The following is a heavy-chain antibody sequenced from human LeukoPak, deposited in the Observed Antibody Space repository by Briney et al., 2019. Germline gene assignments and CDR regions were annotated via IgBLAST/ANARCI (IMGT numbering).Heavy chain of an antibody. Sequence: GGSLRLSCAASGFTFSSYGMHWVRQAPGKGLEWVAVISYDGSNKYYADPVKGRFTISRDNSKNTLYLQMNSLRAEDTAVYYCAKGRDGTFDYWGQGTLVTVSS. J-gene: IGHJ4*02. V-gene: IGHV3-30*18. CDR1: GFTFSSYG. CDR2: ISYDGSNK. CDR3: AKGRDGTFDY. D-gene: IGHD5-24*01.